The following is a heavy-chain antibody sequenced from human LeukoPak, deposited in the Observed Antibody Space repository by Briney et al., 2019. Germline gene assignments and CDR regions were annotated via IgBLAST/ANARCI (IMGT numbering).Heavy chain of an antibody. CDR1: GFTFSSYW. Sequence: GGSLRLSCAASGFTFSSYWMSWVRQAPGKGLEWVANIKQDGSEKYYVDSVKGRFTISRDNPRNTLYLQMNSLRAEDTAVYFCAKRGVVIRVILVGFHKEAYYFDSWGQGALVTVSS. J-gene: IGHJ4*02. CDR3: AKRGVVIRVILVGFHKEAYYFDS. D-gene: IGHD3-22*01. V-gene: IGHV3-7*03. CDR2: IKQDGSEK.